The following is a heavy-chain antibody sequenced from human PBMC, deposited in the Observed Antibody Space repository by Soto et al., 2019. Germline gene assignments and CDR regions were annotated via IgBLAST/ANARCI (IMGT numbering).Heavy chain of an antibody. CDR1: GGSISSSSYY. Sequence: QLQLQESGPGLVKPSETLSLTCTVSGGSISSSSYYWGWIRQPPGKGLEWIGSIYYSGSTYYNPSLKSRVTISVDTSKNQFSLKLSSVTAADTAVYYCARHDSSSSDYYYYGMDVWGQGTTVTVSS. CDR3: ARHDSSSSDYYYYGMDV. V-gene: IGHV4-39*01. CDR2: IYYSGST. J-gene: IGHJ6*02. D-gene: IGHD6-6*01.